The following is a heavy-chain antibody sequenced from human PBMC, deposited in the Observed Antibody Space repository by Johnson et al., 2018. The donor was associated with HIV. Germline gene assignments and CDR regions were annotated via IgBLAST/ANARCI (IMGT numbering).Heavy chain of an antibody. CDR3: AKERAYIRTFDI. Sequence: QVQLVESGGGVVQPGRSLRLSCAASGFTFSSYGMHWVRQAPGKGLEWVAIISYDGSNKYYRDSVKGRFTISRDNSKNTLYLQMNSLRAEDTAVYYCAKERAYIRTFDIWDQGTLVTVSS. D-gene: IGHD5-18*01. CDR2: ISYDGSNK. J-gene: IGHJ3*02. V-gene: IGHV3-30*18. CDR1: GFTFSSYG.